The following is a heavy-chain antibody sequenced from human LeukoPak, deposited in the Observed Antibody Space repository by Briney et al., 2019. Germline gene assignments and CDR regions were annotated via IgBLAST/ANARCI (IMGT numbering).Heavy chain of an antibody. Sequence: GRSLRLSCTASGFTFGDYAMSWVRQAPGKGLDWVGFIRSKAYGGTTEYAASVKARFTISRDDSKSIAYLQMNSLKTEDTAVYYCTRVGGLSGWYSPDYWGQGTLVTVSS. J-gene: IGHJ4*02. D-gene: IGHD6-19*01. CDR1: GFTFGDYA. CDR2: IRSKAYGGTT. V-gene: IGHV3-49*04. CDR3: TRVGGLSGWYSPDY.